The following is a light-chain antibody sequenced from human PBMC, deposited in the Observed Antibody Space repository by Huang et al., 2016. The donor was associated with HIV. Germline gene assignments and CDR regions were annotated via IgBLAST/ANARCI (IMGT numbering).Light chain of an antibody. Sequence: IVLTQSPLSLPVTPGEPASISCRSSQSLLHINGYTFLDWYLQKPGQSPQLLIHLGFNRAPGVPDRFSGSGSATDFTLKISRVEAEDVGVYYCMQALQTRPTFGGGTSVELK. J-gene: IGKJ4*02. V-gene: IGKV2-28*01. CDR3: MQALQTRPT. CDR1: QSLLHINGYTF. CDR2: LGF.